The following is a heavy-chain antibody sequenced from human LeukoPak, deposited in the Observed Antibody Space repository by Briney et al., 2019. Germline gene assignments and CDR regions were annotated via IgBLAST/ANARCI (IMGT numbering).Heavy chain of an antibody. J-gene: IGHJ4*02. D-gene: IGHD6-19*01. CDR1: GFTFSSYA. CDR3: AKESRGAVAGYFDY. CDR2: ISGSGGST. Sequence: GGSLRLSCAASGFTFSSYAMSWVRQPPGKGLEWVSAISGSGGSTYYADSVKGRFTISRDNSKNTLYLQMNSQRAEDTAVYYCAKESRGAVAGYFDYWGQGTLVTVSS. V-gene: IGHV3-23*01.